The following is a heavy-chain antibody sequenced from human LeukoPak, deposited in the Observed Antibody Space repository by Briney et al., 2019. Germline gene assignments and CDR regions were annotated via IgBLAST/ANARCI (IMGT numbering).Heavy chain of an antibody. J-gene: IGHJ4*02. CDR2: IGSSSSYT. D-gene: IGHD3-22*01. CDR1: RFTSRDYY. V-gene: IGHV3-11*03. CDR3: ARYSGYDTSGYYEYLDY. Sequence: GGSLRLSCAASRFTSRDYYMSWIRQAPGKGLEWLSDIGSSSSYTNYADSVKGRFTISRDNAKNSLYLQMNSLRAEDTAVYYCARYSGYDTSGYYEYLDYWDQGTLVTVSS.